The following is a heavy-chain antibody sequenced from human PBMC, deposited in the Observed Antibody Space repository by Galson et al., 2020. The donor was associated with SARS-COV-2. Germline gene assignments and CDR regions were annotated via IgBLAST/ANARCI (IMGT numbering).Heavy chain of an antibody. CDR1: GYRFTTSW. V-gene: IGHV5-51*01. D-gene: IGHD3-3*01. CDR3: ARRENAGLYFYGMDV. J-gene: IGHJ6*02. Sequence: GESLKISCQGSGYRFTTSWIVWVRQMPGKGLEWMGIIYPEDSDTRYSPSFEGQVTISVDQSINTAYLQWSSLKASDSAMYFCARRENAGLYFYGMDVWGQGTTVTVSS. CDR2: IYPEDSDT.